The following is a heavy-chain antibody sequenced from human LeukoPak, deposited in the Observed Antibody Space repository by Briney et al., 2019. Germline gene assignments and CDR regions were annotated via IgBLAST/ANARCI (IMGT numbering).Heavy chain of an antibody. D-gene: IGHD3-3*02. CDR1: GDSISSYY. Sequence: PSETLSLTCTVSGDSISSYYWSWLRQPPGKGLKWIGYIYYSGSTNYNPSLKSRVTISVDTSKNQFSLKLSSVTAADTAVYYCARAGQISYYYYYYMDVWGKGTTVTVSS. V-gene: IGHV4-59*01. J-gene: IGHJ6*03. CDR2: IYYSGST. CDR3: ARAGQISYYYYYYMDV.